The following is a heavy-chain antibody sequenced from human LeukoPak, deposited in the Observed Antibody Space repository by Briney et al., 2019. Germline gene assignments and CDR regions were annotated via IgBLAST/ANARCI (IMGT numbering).Heavy chain of an antibody. CDR2: ISSSGSST. D-gene: IGHD1-20*01. V-gene: IGHV3-11*04. CDR1: GFTFSDYY. CDR3: ARDSNWNQPDY. Sequence: PGGSLRLSCAASGFTFSDYYMSWFRQAPGKGLEWVTYISSSGSSTYYADSVKGRFTISRDNARNSLYLQMSSLGAEDTAVFYCARDSNWNQPDYWGQGTLVTVSS. J-gene: IGHJ4*02.